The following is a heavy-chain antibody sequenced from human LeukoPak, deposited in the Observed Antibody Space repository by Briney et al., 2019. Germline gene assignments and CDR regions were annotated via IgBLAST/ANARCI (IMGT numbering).Heavy chain of an antibody. V-gene: IGHV3-23*01. D-gene: IGHD3-16*01. Sequence: GGSLRLSCAASGFSFTDYAMSWARQPPGKGLEWVSAVSGHGDTTDYVDSVKGRFTISRDNAKNSLYLQMSNLRAEDTAVYFCARGGGLDVWGQGATVTVSS. CDR2: VSGHGDTT. CDR1: GFSFTDYA. CDR3: ARGGGLDV. J-gene: IGHJ6*02.